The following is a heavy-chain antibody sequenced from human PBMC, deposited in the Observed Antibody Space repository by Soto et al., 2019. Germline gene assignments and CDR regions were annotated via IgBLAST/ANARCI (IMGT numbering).Heavy chain of an antibody. J-gene: IGHJ1*01. D-gene: IGHD3-22*01. Sequence: SGPTLVNPTQTLTLTCTFSGFSLSTSGVGVGWIRQPPGKALEWLALIYWDDDKRYSPSLKSRLTITKDTSKNQVVLTMTNMDPVDTATYYCAHRTYYYDSSGYYSREEYFHLWAQGTLVTVSA. CDR1: GFSLSTSGVG. V-gene: IGHV2-5*02. CDR3: AHRTYYYDSSGYYSREEYFHL. CDR2: IYWDDDK.